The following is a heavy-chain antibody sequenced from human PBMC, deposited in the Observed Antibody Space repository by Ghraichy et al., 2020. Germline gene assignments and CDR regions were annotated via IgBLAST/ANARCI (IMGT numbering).Heavy chain of an antibody. Sequence: ASVKVSCKTSGYTFTKYATSWVRQAPGQGLKWMGCVSAYNGDTHYAQSLQGRITMTTDTSTGTAYMELRSLRSDDTAVYYCARDYPFGDYASDYWGQGTLVTVSS. V-gene: IGHV1-18*04. J-gene: IGHJ4*02. D-gene: IGHD4-17*01. CDR2: VSAYNGDT. CDR1: GYTFTKYA. CDR3: ARDYPFGDYASDY.